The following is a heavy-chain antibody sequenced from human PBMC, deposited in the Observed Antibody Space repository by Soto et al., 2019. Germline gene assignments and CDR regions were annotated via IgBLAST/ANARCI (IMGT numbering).Heavy chain of an antibody. D-gene: IGHD5-18*01. V-gene: IGHV3-33*01. CDR1: GFTFSSYG. CDR3: ARDNYGTASYYYYYYGMDV. CDR2: IWYDGSNK. J-gene: IGHJ6*02. Sequence: GGSLRLSCAASGFTFSSYGMHWVRQAPGKGLEWVAVIWYDGSNKYYADSVKGRFTISRDNSKNTLYLQMNSLRAEDTAVYYCARDNYGTASYYYYYYGMDVWGQGTTVTVSS.